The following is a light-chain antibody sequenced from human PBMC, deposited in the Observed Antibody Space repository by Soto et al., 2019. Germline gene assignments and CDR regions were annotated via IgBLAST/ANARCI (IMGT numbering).Light chain of an antibody. CDR3: QQYETFSGT. V-gene: IGKV3-20*01. CDR2: GAS. CDR1: QSVSSSY. Sequence: EIVMTQSPATLSVSPGERATLSCRASQSVSSSYLAWYQQKPGQAPRLLIYGASIRATGIPDRFSGSGSGTEFTLTISSLQPEDFATYYRQQYETFSGTFGPGTKV. J-gene: IGKJ1*01.